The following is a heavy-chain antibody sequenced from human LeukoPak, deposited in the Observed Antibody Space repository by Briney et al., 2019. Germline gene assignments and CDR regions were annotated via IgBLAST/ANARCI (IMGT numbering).Heavy chain of an antibody. CDR2: IYHSGST. CDR3: ARVGEMATVWFDP. D-gene: IGHD5-24*01. J-gene: IGHJ5*02. V-gene: IGHV4-38-2*01. Sequence: SETLSLTCAVYGGSFSGYCWGWIRQPPGKGLEWIGSIYHSGSTYYNPSLKSRVTISVDTSKNQFSLKLSSVTAADTAVYYCARVGEMATVWFDPWGQGTLVTVSS. CDR1: GGSFSGYC.